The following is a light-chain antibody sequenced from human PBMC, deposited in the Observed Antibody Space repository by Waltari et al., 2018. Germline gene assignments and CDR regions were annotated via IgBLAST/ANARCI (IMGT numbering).Light chain of an antibody. Sequence: DIQMTQSPSTLSASVGDRVTITCRASQSISNWLAWYQQKPGKAPNLLIYKASSLESVVPSRFSGGGSGTEFTLTISSLQPDDFATYYCQQFKSFPFTFGGGTKVEVK. CDR2: KAS. CDR3: QQFKSFPFT. CDR1: QSISNW. J-gene: IGKJ4*01. V-gene: IGKV1-5*03.